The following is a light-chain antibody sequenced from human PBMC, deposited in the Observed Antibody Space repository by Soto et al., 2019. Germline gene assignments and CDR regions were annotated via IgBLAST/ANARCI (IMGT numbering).Light chain of an antibody. CDR1: SSDVGAYNY. V-gene: IGLV2-8*01. CDR2: EVT. J-gene: IGLJ2*01. Sequence: QSALTQPPSASGSPGQSVTISCTGSSSDVGAYNYVSWYQQHPGKAPKLMIYEVTKRPSGVPDRFSGSKSGNTASLTVSGLQAEDEADYYCSSYAGSNKIPFGGGTKVTVL. CDR3: SSYAGSNKIP.